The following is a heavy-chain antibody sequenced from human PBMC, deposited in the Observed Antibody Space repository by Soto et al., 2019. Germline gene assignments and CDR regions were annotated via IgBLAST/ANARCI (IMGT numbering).Heavy chain of an antibody. D-gene: IGHD1-1*01. CDR2: ICAHNGNT. J-gene: IGHJ4*02. Sequence: QVHLVQSGAEVKKPGASVKVSCKASGYTFTSYGIPWVRQAPGQGLEWMGWICAHNGNTDYAQKLQGRVIVTRDNSTSTAYRELRSLRSDDTAVYYCARGRYGDYWGQGALVTVSS. CDR3: ARGRYGDY. CDR1: GYTFTSYG. V-gene: IGHV1-18*01.